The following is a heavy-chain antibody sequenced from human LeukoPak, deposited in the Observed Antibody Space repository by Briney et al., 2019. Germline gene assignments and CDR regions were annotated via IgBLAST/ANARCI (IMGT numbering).Heavy chain of an antibody. D-gene: IGHD4-23*01. J-gene: IGHJ4*02. CDR2: IYYSGST. V-gene: IGHV4-59*01. CDR1: GGSISSYS. CDR3: ARAIKDYGGLYYFDY. Sequence: PSETLSLTCTVSGGSISSYSWSWIRQPPGKGLEWIGYIYYSGSTNYNPSLKSRVTISVDTSKNQFSLKLSSVTAADTAVYYCARAIKDYGGLYYFDYWGQGTLVTVSS.